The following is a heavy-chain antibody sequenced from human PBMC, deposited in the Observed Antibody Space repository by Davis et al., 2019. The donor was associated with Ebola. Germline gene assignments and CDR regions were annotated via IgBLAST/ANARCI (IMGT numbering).Heavy chain of an antibody. J-gene: IGHJ4*02. CDR3: ARSQQLAAYYFDY. V-gene: IGHV1-18*01. CDR2: ISAYNGNT. CDR1: RYTFTSYG. Sequence: AASVKVSCKASRYTFTSYGISWVRQAPGHGLEWMGWISAYNGNTNYAQKLQGRVTMTRDTSTSTVYMELSSLRSEDTAVYYCARSQQLAAYYFDYWGQGTLVTVSS. D-gene: IGHD6-6*01.